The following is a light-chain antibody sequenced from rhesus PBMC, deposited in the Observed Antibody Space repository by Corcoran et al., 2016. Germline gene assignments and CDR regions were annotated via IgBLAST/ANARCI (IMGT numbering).Light chain of an antibody. Sequence: EIVMTQSPATLSLSPGERATLSCRASQSVNSNLAWYQQKPGPPPRLLIYDASTRAPVIPDRFSGSGSGTDFTLTLSSLGPEDFVVYYCQQESSWPLTFVGGTKVEIK. V-gene: IGKV3-35*01. J-gene: IGKJ4*01. CDR2: DAS. CDR1: QSVNSN. CDR3: QQESSWPLT.